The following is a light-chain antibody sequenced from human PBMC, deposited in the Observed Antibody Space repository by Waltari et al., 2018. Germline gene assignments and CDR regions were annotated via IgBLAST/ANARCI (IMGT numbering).Light chain of an antibody. J-gene: IGKJ2*01. V-gene: IGKV1-5*03. Sequence: DIRMTQSPSTLSASVGDRVTLPCRASQSVGTWLAWYQQKPGKAPKLLIYMASSLDSGVPSRFSGSGSGTDFTLTISSLQPDDFATYSCQQYSSFSTFGQGTKV. CDR1: QSVGTW. CDR2: MAS. CDR3: QQYSSFST.